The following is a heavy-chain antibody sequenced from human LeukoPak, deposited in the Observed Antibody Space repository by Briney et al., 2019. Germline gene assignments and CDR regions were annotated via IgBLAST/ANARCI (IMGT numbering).Heavy chain of an antibody. D-gene: IGHD5-18*01. J-gene: IGHJ4*02. Sequence: ASVKVSCKASGYTFTSYAMHWVRQAPGQRLEWMGWINAGNGSTKYSQKFQGRVTITRDTSASTAYMELSSLRSEDTAVYYCARAATLVDTAMVLYWGQGTLVTVSS. CDR2: INAGNGST. CDR1: GYTFTSYA. V-gene: IGHV1-3*01. CDR3: ARAATLVDTAMVLY.